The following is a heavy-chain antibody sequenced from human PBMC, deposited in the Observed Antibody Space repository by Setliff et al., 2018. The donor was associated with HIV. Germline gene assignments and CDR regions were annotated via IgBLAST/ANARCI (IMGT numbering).Heavy chain of an antibody. Sequence: GGSLRLSCAASGFTFNTYAMSWVRQAPGKGLEWVSVISGSGGSTFYADSVKGRFTISRDNSKNTLYLQMSSLEAEDTAVYYCGKDYTRTFWEYNWYDLWGQGTQVTVSS. D-gene: IGHD3-3*01. CDR1: GFTFNTYA. CDR3: GKDYTRTFWEYNWYDL. CDR2: ISGSGGST. J-gene: IGHJ5*02. V-gene: IGHV3-23*01.